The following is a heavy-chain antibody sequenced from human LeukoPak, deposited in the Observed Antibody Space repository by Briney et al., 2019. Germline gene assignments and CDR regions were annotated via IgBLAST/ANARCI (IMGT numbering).Heavy chain of an antibody. CDR2: IYSGGST. V-gene: IGHV3-53*01. D-gene: IGHD3-10*01. Sequence: GGSLRLSCAVSGLTVSSNYMSWVRQAPGKGLEWVSAIYSGGSTFYADSVKGRFTNSRDNSKNTLYLQMNSLRPEDTAVYYCARDPYNSGSSYFDYWGQGTLVTVSS. J-gene: IGHJ4*02. CDR1: GLTVSSNY. CDR3: ARDPYNSGSSYFDY.